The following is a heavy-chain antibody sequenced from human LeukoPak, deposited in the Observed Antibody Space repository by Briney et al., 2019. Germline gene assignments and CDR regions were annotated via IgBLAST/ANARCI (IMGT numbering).Heavy chain of an antibody. CDR2: INPNSGGT. Sequence: AXXXVSCKASGYTFTGYYMHWVRQAPGQGLEWMGRINPNSGGTNYAQKFQGRVTMTTDTSISTAYMELSRLRSDDTAVYYCARDRASKYGGYADYWGQGTLVTVSS. J-gene: IGHJ4*02. V-gene: IGHV1-2*06. CDR3: ARDRASKYGGYADY. D-gene: IGHD5-12*01. CDR1: GYTFTGYY.